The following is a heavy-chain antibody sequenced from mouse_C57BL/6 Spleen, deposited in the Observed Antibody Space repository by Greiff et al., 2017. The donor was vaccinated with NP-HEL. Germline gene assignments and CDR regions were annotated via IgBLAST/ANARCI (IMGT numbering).Heavy chain of an antibody. D-gene: IGHD1-1*01. CDR2: ISSGGSYT. Sequence: VQVVESGGDLVKPGGSLKLSCAASGFTFSSYGMSWVRQTPDKRLEWVATISSGGSYTYYPDSVKGRFTISRDNAKNTLYLQMSSLKSEDTAMYYCARHITTVSYYAMDYWGQGTSVTVSS. CDR1: GFTFSSYG. V-gene: IGHV5-6*01. CDR3: ARHITTVSYYAMDY. J-gene: IGHJ4*01.